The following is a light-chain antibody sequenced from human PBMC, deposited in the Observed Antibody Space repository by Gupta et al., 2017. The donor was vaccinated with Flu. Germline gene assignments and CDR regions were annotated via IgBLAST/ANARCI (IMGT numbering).Light chain of an antibody. V-gene: IGLV3-1*01. J-gene: IGLJ2*01. CDR3: QEWDRTTVV. CDR2: QDT. CDR1: ELGDKY. Sequence: SYELTQPPPVSVSAGQTASISCSGDELGDKYTFWYQQKAGQSPVVVIYQDTKRPSGIPERFSGSNSANTATLTISGTQAMDEADYYCQEWDRTTVVFGGGTKVTFL.